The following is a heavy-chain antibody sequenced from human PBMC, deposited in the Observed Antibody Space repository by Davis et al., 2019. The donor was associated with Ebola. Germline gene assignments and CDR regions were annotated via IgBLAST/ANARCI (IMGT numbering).Heavy chain of an antibody. D-gene: IGHD6-19*01. V-gene: IGHV4-31*03. Sequence: SETLSLTCTVSGGSISSGGYYWSWIRQHPGKGLEFIGYIYYSGSTYYNPSLKSRVTISVDRSKNQFSLKLSSVTAADTAVYYCAREGSGWYHRLDYWGQGTLVTVSS. CDR3: AREGSGWYHRLDY. CDR1: GGSISSGGYY. CDR2: IYYSGST. J-gene: IGHJ4*02.